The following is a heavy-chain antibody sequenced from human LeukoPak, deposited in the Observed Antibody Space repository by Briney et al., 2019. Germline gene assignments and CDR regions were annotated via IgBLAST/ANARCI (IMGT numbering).Heavy chain of an antibody. J-gene: IGHJ4*02. CDR2: IKQDGSEK. Sequence: PGGSLRLCCAASGFTFSSYWMSWVRQAPGKGLEWAANIKQDGSEKYYVDSVKGRFTISRDNAKNSLYLQMNSLRAEDTAVYYCAREGGPGVYGDRPSDYWGQGTLVTVSS. D-gene: IGHD4-17*01. CDR1: GFTFSSYW. CDR3: AREGGPGVYGDRPSDY. V-gene: IGHV3-7*01.